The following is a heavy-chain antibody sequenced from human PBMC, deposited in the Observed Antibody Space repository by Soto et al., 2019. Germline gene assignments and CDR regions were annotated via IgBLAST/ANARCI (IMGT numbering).Heavy chain of an antibody. D-gene: IGHD2-15*01. V-gene: IGHV5-51*01. J-gene: IGHJ5*02. CDR3: AGRRDFVTLLDP. Sequence: GESLKISCKASGHNFGNSWIGWVRQISGKGLEWMGISYPDNSQTLYSPSFQGQVTISVDKSISTVYLQWSSLKASDTATYYCAGRRDFVTLLDPWGQGTLVTVSS. CDR2: SYPDNSQT. CDR1: GHNFGNSW.